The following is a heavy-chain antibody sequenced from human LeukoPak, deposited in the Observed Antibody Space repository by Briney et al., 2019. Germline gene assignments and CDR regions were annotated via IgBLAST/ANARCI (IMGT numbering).Heavy chain of an antibody. V-gene: IGHV4-34*01. Sequence: SETLSLTCAVYGGSFRGYYWSWIRQPPGKGLEWIGEINHSGSTNYNPSLKSRVTISVDTSKNQFSLKLSSVTAADTAVYYFASPIRDGYNMGAFDIWGQGTMVTVSS. CDR1: GGSFRGYY. CDR3: ASPIRDGYNMGAFDI. D-gene: IGHD5-24*01. CDR2: INHSGST. J-gene: IGHJ3*02.